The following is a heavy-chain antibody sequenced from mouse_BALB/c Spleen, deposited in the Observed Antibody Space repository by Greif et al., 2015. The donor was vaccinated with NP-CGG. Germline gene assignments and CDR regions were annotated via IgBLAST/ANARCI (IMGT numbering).Heavy chain of an antibody. Sequence: VQLQQSGAELVRPGALVKLSCKASGFNIKDYYMHWVKQRPEQGLEWIGWIDPENGNTIYDPKFQGKASITADTSSNTAYLQLSSLTSEDTAVYYCASYSSGYRFAYWGQGTLVTVSA. J-gene: IGHJ3*01. V-gene: IGHV14-1*02. CDR2: IDPENGNT. D-gene: IGHD3-1*01. CDR1: GFNIKDYY. CDR3: ASYSSGYRFAY.